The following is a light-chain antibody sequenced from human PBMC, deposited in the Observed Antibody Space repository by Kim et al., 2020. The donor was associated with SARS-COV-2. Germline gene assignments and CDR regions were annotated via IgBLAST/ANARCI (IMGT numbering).Light chain of an antibody. CDR3: QQSYSLPLT. V-gene: IGKV1-39*01. CDR2: SLS. J-gene: IGKJ4*01. Sequence: TSVGDRVIITVLASQSISAYINWYQLQPEKPPTLLIYSLSDLQHTFPSRFSVNRSGTDSTLTISNVQPEDSATYYCQQSYSLPLTFGGGTKMEIK. CDR1: QSISAY.